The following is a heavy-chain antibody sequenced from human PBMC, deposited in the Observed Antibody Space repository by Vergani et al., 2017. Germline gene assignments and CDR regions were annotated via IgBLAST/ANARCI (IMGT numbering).Heavy chain of an antibody. Sequence: QVQLEEPGGGVVQPGRSLRLSCAGSGFTLSSHAMHWVRQAPGKGLEWVAFIWYDGSKEYYADSVKGRFTISRDNSKNTLYLQMNNLRPEDTAVYYCARGMTTETTDLDGFDIWGQGTMVSVSS. V-gene: IGHV3-33*01. D-gene: IGHD4-17*01. CDR3: ARGMTTETTDLDGFDI. CDR2: IWYDGSKE. CDR1: GFTLSSHA. J-gene: IGHJ3*02.